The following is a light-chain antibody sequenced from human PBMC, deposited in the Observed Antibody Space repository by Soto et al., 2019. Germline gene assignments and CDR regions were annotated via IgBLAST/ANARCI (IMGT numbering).Light chain of an antibody. CDR1: QSISSS. J-gene: IGKJ1*01. V-gene: IGKV1-5*01. CDR3: QEYNSYPWT. CDR2: DAS. Sequence: DLQMTQSPSTVSASVGDRVIITCRASQSISSSLAWYQQKPGKAPKLLIYDASSMERGPPSKFIGRGSGTEFTLTISRLQPDDFVTYFCQEYNSYPWTCGQATKVDSK.